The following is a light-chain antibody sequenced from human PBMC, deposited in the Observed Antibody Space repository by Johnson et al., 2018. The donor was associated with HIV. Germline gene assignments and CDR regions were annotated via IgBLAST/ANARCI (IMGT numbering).Light chain of an antibody. CDR2: DNN. CDR3: GTWDSSLSAYV. V-gene: IGLV1-51*01. CDR1: SSNIGNNY. J-gene: IGLJ1*01. Sequence: QSVLTQPPSVSAAPGQKVTISCSGSSSNIGNNYVSWYQQLPGTAPKLLIYDNNKRPSGIPDRFSGSKSGTSATLGITVLQTGDEADYYCGTWDSSLSAYVFVTGTKVTVL.